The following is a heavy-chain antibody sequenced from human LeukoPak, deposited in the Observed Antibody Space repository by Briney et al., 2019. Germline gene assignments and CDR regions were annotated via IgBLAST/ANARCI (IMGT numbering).Heavy chain of an antibody. J-gene: IGHJ4*02. V-gene: IGHV1-3*01. CDR2: INAGNGNT. CDR3: ARDLANCGGDCYSRFGY. Sequence: ASVKVSCKASGYTFTSYAMHWVRQAPGQRLEWMGWINAGNGNTKYSQKFQGRVTITRDTSASTAYMELSSLRPEDTAVYYCARDLANCGGDCYSRFGYWGQGTLVTVSS. D-gene: IGHD2-21*02. CDR1: GYTFTSYA.